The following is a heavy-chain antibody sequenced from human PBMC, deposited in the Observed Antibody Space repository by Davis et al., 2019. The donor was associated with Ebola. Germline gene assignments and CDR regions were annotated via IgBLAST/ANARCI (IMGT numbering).Heavy chain of an antibody. D-gene: IGHD5-24*01. J-gene: IGHJ4*02. CDR3: ARESGGWLAPGDYFDY. CDR1: GYTFTGYY. V-gene: IGHV1-2*02. Sequence: AASVKVSCKASGYTFTGYYMHWVRQALGQGLEWMGWINPNSGGTKYAQRFQGRVTMTRDTSISTTYMDLSRLRSDDTAVYYCARESGGWLAPGDYFDYWGQGTLVTVSS. CDR2: INPNSGGT.